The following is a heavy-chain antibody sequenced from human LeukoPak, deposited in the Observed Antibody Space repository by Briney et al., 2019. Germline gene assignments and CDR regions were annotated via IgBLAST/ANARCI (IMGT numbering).Heavy chain of an antibody. V-gene: IGHV3-74*01. Sequence: GGPLRLSCADSGITFSSHWVHWGRKAPGKVLVWVSRFKYDASSTSYADSVKGRFTISSDKAKYTLYLQMNSLRAEDTAVYYCARGATYAYYQDYWGQGTLVTVSS. CDR3: ARGATYAYYQDY. CDR1: GITFSSHW. CDR2: FKYDASST. D-gene: IGHD1-26*01. J-gene: IGHJ4*02.